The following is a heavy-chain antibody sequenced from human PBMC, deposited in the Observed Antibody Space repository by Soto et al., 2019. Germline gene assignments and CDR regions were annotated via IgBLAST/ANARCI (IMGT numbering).Heavy chain of an antibody. CDR2: ISASGGIT. CDR3: AKEKYYYDSSGLGRAFDI. J-gene: IGHJ3*02. D-gene: IGHD3-22*01. Sequence: GGSLRLSCAASGFTFSSYAMSWVRQAPGKGLEWVLGISASGGITYYVDSVKGRFTISRDNSKNTLYLQMNSLRAEDTAVYYCAKEKYYYDSSGLGRAFDIWGQGTMVTVS. V-gene: IGHV3-23*01. CDR1: GFTFSSYA.